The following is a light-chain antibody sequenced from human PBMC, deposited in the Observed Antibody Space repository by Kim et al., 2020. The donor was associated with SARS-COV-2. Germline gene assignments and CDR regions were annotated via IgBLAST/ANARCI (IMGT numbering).Light chain of an antibody. CDR1: QSISSW. CDR2: KAS. Sequence: DIQMTQSPSTLSASIGDRVTITCRASQSISSWLAWYQQKPGKAPNLLIYKASSLESGVPSRFSGSGSGTVFTLTISSLQPDDFATYYCQQYNSFPWTFGQGTKVDIK. CDR3: QQYNSFPWT. V-gene: IGKV1-5*03. J-gene: IGKJ1*01.